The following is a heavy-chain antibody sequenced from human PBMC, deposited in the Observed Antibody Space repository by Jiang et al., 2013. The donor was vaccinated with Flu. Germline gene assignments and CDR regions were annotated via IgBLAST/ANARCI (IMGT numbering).Heavy chain of an antibody. CDR1: GGSISSGDYY. Sequence: VKPSQTLSLTCAVSGGSISSGDYYWSWIRQPPGKGLEWIGYIYYSGSTYYNPSLKSRVTISVDTSKNQFSLKLSSVTAADTAVYYCARVRYCSSTSCYRPYNWFDPWGQGTLVTVSS. V-gene: IGHV4-30-4*01. D-gene: IGHD2-2*01. CDR2: IYYSGST. J-gene: IGHJ5*02. CDR3: ARVRYCSSTSCYRPYNWFDP.